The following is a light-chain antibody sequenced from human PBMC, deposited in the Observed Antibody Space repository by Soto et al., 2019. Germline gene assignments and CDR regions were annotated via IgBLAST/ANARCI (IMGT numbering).Light chain of an antibody. CDR2: EVT. V-gene: IGLV2-14*01. CDR1: SSDVGGYNY. Sequence: QSALTQPASVSGSPGQSIAISCTGNSSDVGGYNYVSWYQQHPGKAPKLMIYEVTNRPSGVSNRFSGSKSGNTASLTISGLQAEDEADYYCSSYTLGGVVFGGGTKLTVL. CDR3: SSYTLGGVV. J-gene: IGLJ2*01.